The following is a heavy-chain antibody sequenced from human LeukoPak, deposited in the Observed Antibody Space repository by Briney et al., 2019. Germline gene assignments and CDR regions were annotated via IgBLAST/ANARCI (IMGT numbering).Heavy chain of an antibody. D-gene: IGHD5-18*01. V-gene: IGHV4-31*03. CDR1: GASISSGGYY. Sequence: SETLSLTCTVSGASISSGGYYWSWIRQHPGKGLECIGYIYYSGSTYYNPSLKSRITISLGASKNQFSLKLSSVTAADTAVYYCASLSEHSYAGDYWGQGTLVTVSS. CDR3: ASLSEHSYAGDY. J-gene: IGHJ4*02. CDR2: IYYSGST.